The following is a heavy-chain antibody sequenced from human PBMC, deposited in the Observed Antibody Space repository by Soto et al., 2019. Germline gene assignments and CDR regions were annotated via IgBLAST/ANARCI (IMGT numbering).Heavy chain of an antibody. V-gene: IGHV1-18*04. CDR3: ATPAVVVDANGAGWFDP. D-gene: IGHD2-15*01. CDR2: ISAYNGNT. Sequence: ASVKVSCKASGYTFTSYGISWVRQAPGQGLEWMGWISAYNGNTNYAQKLQGRVTMTTDTSTSTAYMELRSLRSDDTAVYSCATPAVVVDANGAGWFDPWGQGTLVTVSS. J-gene: IGHJ5*02. CDR1: GYTFTSYG.